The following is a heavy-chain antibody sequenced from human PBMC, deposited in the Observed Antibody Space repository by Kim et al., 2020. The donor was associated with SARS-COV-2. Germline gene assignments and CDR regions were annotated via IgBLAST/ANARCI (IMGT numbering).Heavy chain of an antibody. CDR2: T. D-gene: IGHD3-16*01. CDR3: AKDGGMDGYND. V-gene: IGHV3-23*01. Sequence: TYYADSGKGRLTSSRDNSKNTLYLQMNSLRAEDTAVYYCAKDGGMDGYNDWGQGTLVTVSS. J-gene: IGHJ4*02.